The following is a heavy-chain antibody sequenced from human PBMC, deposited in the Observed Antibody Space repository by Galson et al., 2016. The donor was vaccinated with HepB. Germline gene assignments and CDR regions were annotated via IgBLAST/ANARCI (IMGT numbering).Heavy chain of an antibody. CDR1: GYTFTTYG. J-gene: IGHJ6*02. CDR2: ISAYNGNT. Sequence: SVKVSCKASGYTFTTYGISWVRQAPGQGLEWMGWISAYNGNTNYAQKLQGRVTMTTDTSTSTAYMELRSLRSDDTAVYYCARDPRKIRYQLLEIYYYYYGMDVCGQGTPVTVSS. CDR3: ARDPRKIRYQLLEIYYYYYGMDV. V-gene: IGHV1-18*01. D-gene: IGHD2-2*01.